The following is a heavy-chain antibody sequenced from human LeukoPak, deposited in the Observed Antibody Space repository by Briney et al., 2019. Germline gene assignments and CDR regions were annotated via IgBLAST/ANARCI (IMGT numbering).Heavy chain of an antibody. V-gene: IGHV4-34*01. CDR1: GGSFSGYY. D-gene: IGHD3-16*02. J-gene: IGHJ6*04. Sequence: SETLSLTCAVYGGSFSGYYWSWIRQPPGKGLEWIGEINHSGSTNYNPSLKTRVTISVDTSKNQFSLKLSSVTAADTAVYYCARVRVINFYYYGMDVWGKGTTVTVSS. CDR2: INHSGST. CDR3: ARVRVINFYYYGMDV.